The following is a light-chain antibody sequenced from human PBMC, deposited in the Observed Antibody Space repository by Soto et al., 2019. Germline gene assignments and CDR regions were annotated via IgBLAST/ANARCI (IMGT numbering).Light chain of an antibody. CDR3: QQRRT. CDR1: QSVTNS. J-gene: IGKJ1*01. CDR2: HAS. Sequence: DIVLTQSPATLSLSPGERATLSCRASQSVTNSLAWYQQQPGQAPRLLIYHASNRATGVPARFSGSGSGTDFTLTISSLEPADFAVYYCQQRRTFGQGTKVEIK. V-gene: IGKV3-11*01.